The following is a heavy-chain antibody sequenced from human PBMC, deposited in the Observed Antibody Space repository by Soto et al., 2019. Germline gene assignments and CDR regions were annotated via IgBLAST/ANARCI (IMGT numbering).Heavy chain of an antibody. Sequence: ASVKVSCKASGYTFTNNDINWVRQAPGQGLEWIGWMNTNANTTDSAEVFEGRVSLTWXTXXSXXXMXLXXLKXDXTAVYYCAREVVETSSLWLDPWGQGTLVTVSS. CDR3: AREVVETSSLWLDP. V-gene: IGHV1-8*01. J-gene: IGHJ5*02. CDR1: GYTFTNND. D-gene: IGHD6-6*01. CDR2: MNTNANTT.